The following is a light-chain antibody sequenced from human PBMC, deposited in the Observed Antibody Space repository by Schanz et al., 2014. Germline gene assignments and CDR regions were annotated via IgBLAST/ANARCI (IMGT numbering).Light chain of an antibody. CDR3: QQANSSPLT. CDR1: QSVSSN. V-gene: IGKV3-15*01. J-gene: IGKJ4*01. CDR2: GAS. Sequence: EIVMTQSPATLSVSPGERATLSCRASQSVSSNLAWYQQKPGQAPRLLIYGASTRATGIPARFSGSGSGTEFTLTISSLQSEDFATYYCQQANSSPLTFGGGTKVEI.